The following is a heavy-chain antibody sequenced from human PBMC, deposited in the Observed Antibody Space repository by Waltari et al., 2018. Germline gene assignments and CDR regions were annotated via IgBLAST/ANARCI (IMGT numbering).Heavy chain of an antibody. D-gene: IGHD6-13*01. CDR3: ARGGIAAAGTVDY. CDR1: GGSISSVSYY. J-gene: IGHJ4*02. CDR2: IYTSGST. Sequence: QVQLQESGPGLVKPSQTLSLTCTVSGGSISSVSYYWSWLRQPAGKGLEWIGYIYTSGSTNYNPSLKSRVTISVDTSKNQFSLKLSSVTAADTAVYYCARGGIAAAGTVDYWGQGTLVTVSS. V-gene: IGHV4-61*09.